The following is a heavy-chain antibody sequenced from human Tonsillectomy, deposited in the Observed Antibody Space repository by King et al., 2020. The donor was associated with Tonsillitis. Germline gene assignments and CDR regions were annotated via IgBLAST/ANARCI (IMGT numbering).Heavy chain of an antibody. CDR2: IKHDGSEK. V-gene: IGHV3-7*01. CDR3: ARDGAGYSYGYSHFDY. D-gene: IGHD5-18*01. J-gene: IGHJ4*02. Sequence: VQLVESGGGLVQPGGSLRLSCAASGFIFSGYWMSWVRQAPGKGLEWVANIKHDGSEKYYVGSVKGRFTISRDNAENSLYLQMNSLTAEDTAVYYCARDGAGYSYGYSHFDYWGQGTLVTVSS. CDR1: GFIFSGYW.